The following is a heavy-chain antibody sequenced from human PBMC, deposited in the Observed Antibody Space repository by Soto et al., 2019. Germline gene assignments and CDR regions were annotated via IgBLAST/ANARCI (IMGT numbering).Heavy chain of an antibody. CDR3: ARSLMYYDILTGYPPSFDY. V-gene: IGHV1-69*13. J-gene: IGHJ4*02. CDR1: GGTFSSYA. Sequence: SVKVSCKASGGTFSSYAISWVRQAPGQGLEWMGGIIPIFGTANYAQKFQGRVTITADESTSTAYMELSSLRSEDTAVYYCARSLMYYDILTGYPPSFDYWGQGTLVTVSS. CDR2: IIPIFGTA. D-gene: IGHD3-9*01.